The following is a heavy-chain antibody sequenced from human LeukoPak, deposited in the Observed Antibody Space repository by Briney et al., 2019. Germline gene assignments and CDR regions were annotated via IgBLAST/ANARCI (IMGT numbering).Heavy chain of an antibody. CDR2: ISTSGEST. D-gene: IGHD3-9*01. J-gene: IGHJ4*02. Sequence: QPGGSLRLSCAASGFTFSSYVISWVRQAPGKGLDWVSTISTSGESTYYADSVKGRFTISRDSSKNTVYLQMNSLRVEDTAIYYCAKDRSLYYATGYSDYWGQGTLVTVSS. V-gene: IGHV3-23*01. CDR3: AKDRSLYYATGYSDY. CDR1: GFTFSSYV.